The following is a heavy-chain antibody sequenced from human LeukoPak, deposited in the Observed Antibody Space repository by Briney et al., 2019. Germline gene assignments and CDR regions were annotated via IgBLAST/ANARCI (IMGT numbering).Heavy chain of an antibody. D-gene: IGHD3-10*01. CDR3: ARGRLENRRSNFAVLSNYYGSGSHGPSFDP. V-gene: IGHV4-61*02. Sequence: SETLSLTCTVSGGSISSGSYYWSWIRQPAGKGLEWIGRIYTSGSTNYNPSLKSRVTISVDTSKNQFSLKLSSVTAADTAVYYCARGRLENRRSNFAVLSNYYGSGSHGPSFDPWGQGTLVTVSS. J-gene: IGHJ5*02. CDR1: GGSISSGSYY. CDR2: IYTSGST.